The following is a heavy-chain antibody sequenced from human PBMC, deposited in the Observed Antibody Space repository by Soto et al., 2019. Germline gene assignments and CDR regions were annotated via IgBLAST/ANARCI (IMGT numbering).Heavy chain of an antibody. J-gene: IGHJ4*02. D-gene: IGHD3-10*01. CDR2: IYSGGST. CDR1: GFTVSSNF. V-gene: IGHV3-66*04. Sequence: EVQLVESGGGLVQPGGSLRLSCAASGFTVSSNFLIWVRQAPGKALECVSIIYSGGSTDHADSVKDRFTISRDNSTNTLYLQMNSLRAEDTAVYYWARRHYYCLDWGQGTLFTVSS. CDR3: ARRHYYCLD.